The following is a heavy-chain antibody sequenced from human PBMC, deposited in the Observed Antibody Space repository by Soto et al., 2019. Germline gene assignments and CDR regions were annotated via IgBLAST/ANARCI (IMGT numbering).Heavy chain of an antibody. V-gene: IGHV4-31*03. CDR3: ARVRVRGVYPFDP. D-gene: IGHD3-10*01. CDR1: GGSISRGGYY. CDR2: IYYNGST. Sequence: QVQLQESGPGLVKPSQTLSLTCTVSGGSISRGGYYWSWIRQHPGKGLEWIGYIYYNGSTYYNPSLKSRVTISVDTSKNQFSLKLSSVTAADTAVYYCARVRVRGVYPFDPWGQGTLVTVSS. J-gene: IGHJ5*02.